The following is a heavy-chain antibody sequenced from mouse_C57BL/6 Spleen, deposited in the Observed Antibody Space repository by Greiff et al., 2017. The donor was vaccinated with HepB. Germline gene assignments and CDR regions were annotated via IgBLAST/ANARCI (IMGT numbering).Heavy chain of an antibody. CDR2: IWSGGST. J-gene: IGHJ1*03. Sequence: QVQLKESGPGLVQPSQSLSITCTVSGFSLTSYGVHWVRQSPGKGLEWLGVIWSGGSTDYNAAFISRLSISKDNSKSQVFFKMNSLQADDTAIYYCARMYDSHWYFDVWGTGTTVTVSS. CDR1: GFSLTSYG. CDR3: ARMYDSHWYFDV. V-gene: IGHV2-2*01. D-gene: IGHD2-4*01.